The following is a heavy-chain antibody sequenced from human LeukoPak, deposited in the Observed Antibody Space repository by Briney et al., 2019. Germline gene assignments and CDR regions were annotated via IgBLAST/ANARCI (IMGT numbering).Heavy chain of an antibody. D-gene: IGHD3-10*01. CDR1: GFTFSSYG. Sequence: GGSLRLSCAASGFTFSSYGMHWVRQAPGKGLEWVAVIWYDGSNKYYADSVKGRFTISRDNSKNTLHLQMNSLRAEDTAVYYCARASGLTYYYYYGMDVWGKGTTVTVSS. V-gene: IGHV3-33*01. CDR3: ARASGLTYYYYYGMDV. CDR2: IWYDGSNK. J-gene: IGHJ6*04.